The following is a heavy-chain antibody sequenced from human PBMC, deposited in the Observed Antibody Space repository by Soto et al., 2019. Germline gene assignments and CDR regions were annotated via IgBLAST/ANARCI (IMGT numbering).Heavy chain of an antibody. V-gene: IGHV3-49*03. CDR1: GFTFGDYA. D-gene: IGHD3-22*01. CDR2: IRSKTYGGTT. CDR3: TTNYYDSSGYDNCFEP. J-gene: IGHJ5*02. Sequence: HPGGSLRLSCTASGFTFGDYAMSWFRQAPGKGLEWVGFIRSKTYGGTTVYAASVKGRFTISRDDSKSIAHLQMNSLKTEDTAVYYCTTNYYDSSGYDNCFEPWGQGTLVTVSS.